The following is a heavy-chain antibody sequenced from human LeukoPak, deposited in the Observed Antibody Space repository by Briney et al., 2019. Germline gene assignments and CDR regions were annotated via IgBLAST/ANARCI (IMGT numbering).Heavy chain of an antibody. V-gene: IGHV1-69*06. CDR2: IIPIFGTA. D-gene: IGHD2-2*03. CDR3: ARVDIVVVPAAPNWFDP. Sequence: SVKVSFKASGGTFSSYAISWVRQAPGQGLEWMGGIIPIFGTANYAQKFQGRVTITADKSTSTAYMELSSLRSEDTAVYYCARVDIVVVPAAPNWFDPSGQGTLVT. CDR1: GGTFSSYA. J-gene: IGHJ5*02.